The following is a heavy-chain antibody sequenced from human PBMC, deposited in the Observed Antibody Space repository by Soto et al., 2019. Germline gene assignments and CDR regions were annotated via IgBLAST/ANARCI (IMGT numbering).Heavy chain of an antibody. V-gene: IGHV1-46*01. CDR3: ARGHYYDSSGYYHYFDY. J-gene: IGHJ4*02. Sequence: ASVKVSCKASGYTFTSYYMHWVRQAPGQVLEWMGIINPSGGSTSYAQKFQGRVTMTRDTSTSTVYMELSSLRSEDTAVYYCARGHYYDSSGYYHYFDYWGQGTLVTVSS. CDR1: GYTFTSYY. D-gene: IGHD3-22*01. CDR2: INPSGGST.